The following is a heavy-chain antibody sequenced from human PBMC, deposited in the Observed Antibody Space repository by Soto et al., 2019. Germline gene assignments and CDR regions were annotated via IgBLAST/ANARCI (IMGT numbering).Heavy chain of an antibody. Sequence: GESLKISCKGFGYSFTTYWIGWVRQMPGKGLEWMGIIYPGDSDIRYSPSFQGQVTISADKSIRTAYLQWSTLKASDTAMYYCARPQVAGKRLYYGLDVWGQGTTVTVSS. CDR3: ARPQVAGKRLYYGLDV. CDR1: GYSFTTYW. CDR2: IYPGDSDI. J-gene: IGHJ6*02. V-gene: IGHV5-51*01. D-gene: IGHD6-19*01.